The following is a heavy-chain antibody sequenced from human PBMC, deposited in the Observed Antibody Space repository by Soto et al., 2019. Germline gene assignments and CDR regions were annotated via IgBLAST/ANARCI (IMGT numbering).Heavy chain of an antibody. J-gene: IGHJ4*02. V-gene: IGHV1-18*01. CDR1: GYTFTSYG. D-gene: IGHD1-1*01. CDR3: ARGRYGDY. CDR2: ISAHNGNT. Sequence: QVHLVQSGAEVKKPGASVKVSCKASGYTFTSYGITWVRQAPGQGLGWMGWISAHNGNTDYEQKLQGRVIVTRDTSTSTAYMELRSLRSDDTAVYYCARGRYGDYWGQGALVTVSS.